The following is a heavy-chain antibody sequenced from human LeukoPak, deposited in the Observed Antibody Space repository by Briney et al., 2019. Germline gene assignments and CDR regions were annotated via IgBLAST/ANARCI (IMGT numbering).Heavy chain of an antibody. Sequence: SETLSLTCTVSGGSISSGGYYWSWIRQHPGKGLEWIGYIYYSGSTYYNPSLKSRVTISVDTSKNQFSLKLSSVTAADTAVYYCARSAVPAAILGDGNWFDPWGQGTLVAVSS. V-gene: IGHV4-31*03. CDR1: GGSISSGGYY. D-gene: IGHD2-2*02. CDR2: IYYSGST. CDR3: ARSAVPAAILGDGNWFDP. J-gene: IGHJ5*02.